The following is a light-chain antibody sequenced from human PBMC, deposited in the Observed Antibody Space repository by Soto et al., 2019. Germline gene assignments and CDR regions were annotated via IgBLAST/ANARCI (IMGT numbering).Light chain of an antibody. CDR3: SSYGGYNNVV. CDR2: EVN. J-gene: IGLJ1*01. Sequence: QSVMTEPPAAAGCTGQSVTISCTGTNSDVGGYNYVSWFQQHPGKAPKLIIHEVNQRPSGVPDRFSGSKSGNPASLTVSGLQAEDEGTYYCSSYGGYNNVVFGTGTKVTVL. CDR1: NSDVGGYNY. V-gene: IGLV2-8*01.